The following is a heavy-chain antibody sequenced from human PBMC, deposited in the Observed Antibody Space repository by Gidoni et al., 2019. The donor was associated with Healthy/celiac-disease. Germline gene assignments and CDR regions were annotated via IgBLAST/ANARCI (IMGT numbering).Heavy chain of an antibody. CDR3: ARGPVAGGYYYYGMDV. CDR1: GFTVSSNY. V-gene: IGHV3-53*01. CDR2: IYSGGST. Sequence: EVQLVESGGGLIQPGGSLRLSCAASGFTVSSNYMSWVRQDPGKGLEWVSVIYSGGSTYYADSVKGRFTIARDNSKITLYLQMNSLRAEDTAVYYCARGPVAGGYYYYGMDVWGQGTTVTVSS. D-gene: IGHD6-19*01. J-gene: IGHJ6*02.